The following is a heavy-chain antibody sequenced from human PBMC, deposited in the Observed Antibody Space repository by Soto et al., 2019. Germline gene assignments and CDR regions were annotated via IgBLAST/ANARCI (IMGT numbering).Heavy chain of an antibody. D-gene: IGHD3-3*01. V-gene: IGHV1-69*06. J-gene: IGHJ4*02. CDR1: GGTSTRYA. CDR2: IVPMFGTS. CDR3: NRGSEYDFWSGYL. Sequence: QERLVQSGAEVRKPGSSVKVSCKVTGGTSTRYAINWVRQAPGQGLAWMGGIVPMFGTSKYAQKFQGRVTITAETSTNIAYMELRSLRSEDTAVYYCNRGSEYDFWSGYLWGQGTLVSVSS.